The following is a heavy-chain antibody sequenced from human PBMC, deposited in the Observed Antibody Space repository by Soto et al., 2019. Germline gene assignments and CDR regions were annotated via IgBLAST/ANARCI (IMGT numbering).Heavy chain of an antibody. D-gene: IGHD2-2*01. V-gene: IGHV1-69*13. CDR2: IIPIFGTA. CDR1: GGTFSSYA. J-gene: IGHJ6*02. Sequence: ASVKVSCKASGGTFSSYAISWVRQAPGQGLEWMGGIIPIFGTANYAQKFQGRVTITADESTSTAYIELSSLRSEDTAVYYCAAERNIVVVPAAMESYYYGMDVWGQGTTVTVSS. CDR3: AAERNIVVVPAAMESYYYGMDV.